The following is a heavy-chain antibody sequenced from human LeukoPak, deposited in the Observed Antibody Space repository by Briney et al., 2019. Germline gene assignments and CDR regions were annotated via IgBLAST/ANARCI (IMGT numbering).Heavy chain of an antibody. D-gene: IGHD4-23*01. V-gene: IGHV3-49*04. Sequence: PGGSLRLSCAASGFTFSSYWMSWVRQAPGKGLEWVGFIRSKASGGTTEFAASVKGRFIISRDDSKSIAYLQMNDLETEDTAVYYCTTDRGGPKYWGQGTLVTVSS. CDR3: TTDRGGPKY. J-gene: IGHJ4*02. CDR2: IRSKASGGTT. CDR1: GFTFSSYW.